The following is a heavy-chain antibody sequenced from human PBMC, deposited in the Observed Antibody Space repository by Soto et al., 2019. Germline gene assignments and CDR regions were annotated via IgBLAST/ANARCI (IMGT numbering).Heavy chain of an antibody. CDR2: IHNGERT. CDR3: SYGHSPGTIDH. Sequence: KPSETLSLTCSVSGASISSYYWSWFRQAPGKGLEYIGYIHNGERTNYNPSLESRVTISADTSKNQFSLRLSSVTAADTAMYYCSYGHSPGTIDHWGQGTLVTVS. J-gene: IGHJ4*02. D-gene: IGHD4-17*01. V-gene: IGHV4-59*01. CDR1: GASISSYY.